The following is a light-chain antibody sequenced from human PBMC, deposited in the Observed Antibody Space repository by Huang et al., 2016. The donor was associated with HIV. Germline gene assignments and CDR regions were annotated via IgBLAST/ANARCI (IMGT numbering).Light chain of an antibody. CDR3: QQYYHNPLT. J-gene: IGKJ4*01. Sequence: DIVMTQSPDSLAVSLGERATINCRSNQSLFFSSNKRSYLAWYQKKPGQPPKLVISWASARESGVPDRFSGSGSETHFTLTINSLQAEDVAVYYCQQYYHNPLTFGGGTKVEI. CDR2: WAS. V-gene: IGKV4-1*01. CDR1: QSLFFSSNKRSY.